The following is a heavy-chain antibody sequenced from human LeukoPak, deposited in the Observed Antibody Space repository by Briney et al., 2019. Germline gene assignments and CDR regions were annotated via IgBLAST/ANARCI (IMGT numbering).Heavy chain of an antibody. CDR2: IYSGGST. J-gene: IGHJ4*02. D-gene: IGHD2-21*02. CDR1: GFTVSRNY. Sequence: QTGGSLRLSCAASGFTVSRNYMSWVRQAPGKGLEWVSVIYSGGSTYYADSVKGRFTISRDNSKNTLYLQMNSLRAEDTAVYYCAGTYCGGDCYYEHWGQGTLVTVSS. CDR3: AGTYCGGDCYYEH. V-gene: IGHV3-53*01.